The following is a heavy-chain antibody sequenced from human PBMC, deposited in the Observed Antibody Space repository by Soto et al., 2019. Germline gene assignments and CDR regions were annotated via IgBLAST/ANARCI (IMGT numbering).Heavy chain of an antibody. CDR1: GFTFSRNT. CDR3: VKDEGIEAMDV. D-gene: IGHD3-3*02. CDR2: ITSSGSYV. V-gene: IGHV3-21*01. Sequence: EVQLVESGGGLVKPGGSLRLSCVTSGFTFSRNTMNWVRQAPGKGLEWVASITSSGSYVYYADSLKGRFSASRDNANNSLSLQMNSLRPDDTAVYFCVKDEGIEAMDVWGQGTTVSVSS. J-gene: IGHJ6*02.